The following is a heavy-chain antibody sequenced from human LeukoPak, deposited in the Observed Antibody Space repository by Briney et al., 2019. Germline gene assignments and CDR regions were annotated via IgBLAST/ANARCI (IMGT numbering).Heavy chain of an antibody. J-gene: IGHJ4*02. CDR1: GGSISSGGSY. CDR3: ATRPPGAPRYFPYFDF. Sequence: SQTLSLTCSVSGGSISSGGSYWNWIRQHPGKGLEWIGFISYTGNTYYNPSLRGRVTISVDTSKNQFSLRLSSGAAADTAVYFCATRPPGAPRYFPYFDFWGQGILVPVSS. CDR2: ISYTGNT. V-gene: IGHV4-31*03. D-gene: IGHD3-9*01.